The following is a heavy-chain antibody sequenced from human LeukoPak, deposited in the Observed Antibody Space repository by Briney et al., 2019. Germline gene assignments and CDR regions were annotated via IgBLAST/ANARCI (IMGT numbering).Heavy chain of an antibody. J-gene: IGHJ4*02. CDR2: ISGSGGST. CDR3: AKRPAAVRGVIPYVDY. CDR1: GFTFSSYA. D-gene: IGHD3-10*02. V-gene: IGHV3-23*01. Sequence: PGGSLRLSCAASGFTFSSYAMSWVRQAPGKGLEWVSAISGSGGSTYYADSAKGRFTISRDNSKNTLYLQMNSLRAEDTAVYYCAKRPAAVRGVIPYVDYWGQGTLVTVSS.